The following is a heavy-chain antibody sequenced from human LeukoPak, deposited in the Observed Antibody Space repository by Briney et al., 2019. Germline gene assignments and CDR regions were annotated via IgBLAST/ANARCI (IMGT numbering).Heavy chain of an antibody. V-gene: IGHV1-2*02. J-gene: IGHJ4*02. D-gene: IGHD6-13*01. CDR3: ATRMRKQHPGIFDS. CDR1: GYSFTGYY. CDR2: IIPNSGGT. Sequence: ASVKVSCKASGYSFTGYYMHWVRQAPGQGLEWMGWIIPNSGGTNYAQKFQGRVTMTRDTSISTAYIELSRLRSDDTAVYYCATRMRKQHPGIFDSWGQGTLVTVSS.